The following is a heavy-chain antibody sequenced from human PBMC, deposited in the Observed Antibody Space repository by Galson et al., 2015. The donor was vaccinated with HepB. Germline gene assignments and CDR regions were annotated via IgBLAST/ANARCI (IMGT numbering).Heavy chain of an antibody. V-gene: IGHV3-23*01. D-gene: IGHD6-6*01. J-gene: IGHJ5*02. Sequence: SLRLSCAASGFTFSSYAMSWVRQAPGKGLEWVSAISGSGGSTYYADSVKGRFTISRDNSKNTLYLQMNSLRAEDTAVYYCAKLQGWDLVPHDWFDPWGQGTLVTVSS. CDR2: ISGSGGST. CDR1: GFTFSSYA. CDR3: AKLQGWDLVPHDWFDP.